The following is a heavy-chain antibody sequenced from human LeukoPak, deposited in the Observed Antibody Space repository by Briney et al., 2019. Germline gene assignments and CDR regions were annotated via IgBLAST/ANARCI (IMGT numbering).Heavy chain of an antibody. CDR3: ARDQAVADAFDI. V-gene: IGHV3-7*01. Sequence: GGSLRLSCVASGFTFGKYWMSWVRQAPGKGLEWVANIKLDGSEKNYVDSVKGRFTISRDNTKNSLYLQMNSLRVEDTAVYYCARDQAVADAFDIWGQGTMVTVSS. CDR1: GFTFGKYW. D-gene: IGHD6-19*01. CDR2: IKLDGSEK. J-gene: IGHJ3*02.